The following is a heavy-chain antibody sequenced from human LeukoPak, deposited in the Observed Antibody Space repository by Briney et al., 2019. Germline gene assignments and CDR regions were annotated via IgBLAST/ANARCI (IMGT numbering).Heavy chain of an antibody. D-gene: IGHD2-2*01. V-gene: IGHV3-23*01. CDR1: GFTFSSSA. Sequence: GGSLRLSCAASGFTFSSSAMHWVRQAPGKGLEWVSAISGSGGSTYYADSVKGRFTISRDNSKNTLYLQMNSLRAEDTAVYYCASVPAAIWGAPPDVWGQGTTVTVSS. CDR3: ASVPAAIWGAPPDV. CDR2: ISGSGGST. J-gene: IGHJ6*02.